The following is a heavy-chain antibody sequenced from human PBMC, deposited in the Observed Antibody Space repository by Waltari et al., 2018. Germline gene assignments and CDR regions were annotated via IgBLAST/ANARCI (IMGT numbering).Heavy chain of an antibody. CDR2: INPNRGGT. J-gene: IGHJ6*03. Sequence: QVQLVQSGAEVKKPGASVKVSCKASGYTFTGYYMHWVRQAPGQGLEWMGRINPNRGGTNYSQKFQGRVTMTRDTSISTAYMELSRLRSDDTAVYYCAREGSNPLYYYYMDVWGKGTTVTVSS. V-gene: IGHV1-2*06. CDR1: GYTFTGYY. CDR3: AREGSNPLYYYYMDV. D-gene: IGHD4-4*01.